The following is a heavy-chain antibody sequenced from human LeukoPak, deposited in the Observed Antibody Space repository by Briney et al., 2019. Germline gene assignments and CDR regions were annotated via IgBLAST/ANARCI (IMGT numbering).Heavy chain of an antibody. CDR2: IYYSGST. CDR3: ARGTMIEGDAFDI. CDR1: GGSISSYY. J-gene: IGHJ3*02. Sequence: SETLSLTCTVSGGSISSYYWSSIRQPPGKGLEWIGYIYYSGSTNYNPSLKSRVTISVDTSKNQFSLKLSSVTAADTAVYNCARGTMIEGDAFDIWGQGTMVTVSS. V-gene: IGHV4-59*01. D-gene: IGHD3-22*01.